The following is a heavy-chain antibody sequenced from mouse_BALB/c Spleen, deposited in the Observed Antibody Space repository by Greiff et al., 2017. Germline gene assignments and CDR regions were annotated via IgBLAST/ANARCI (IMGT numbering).Heavy chain of an antibody. Sequence: EVKLVESGGGLVQPGGSLKLSCAASGFTFSSYTMSWVRQTPEKRLEWVAYISNGGGSTYYPDTVKGRFTISRDNAKNTLYLQMSSLKSEDTAMYYCARESSSYGYFDYWGQGTTLTVSS. D-gene: IGHD1-1*01. CDR1: GFTFSSYT. CDR2: ISNGGGST. V-gene: IGHV5-12-2*01. CDR3: ARESSSYGYFDY. J-gene: IGHJ2*01.